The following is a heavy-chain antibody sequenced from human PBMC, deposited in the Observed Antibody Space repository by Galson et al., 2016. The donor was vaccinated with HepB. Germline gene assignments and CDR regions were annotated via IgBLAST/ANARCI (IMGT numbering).Heavy chain of an antibody. J-gene: IGHJ5*02. CDR2: IIPLFGST. Sequence: SVKVSCKASGGTFSSYAISWVRQAPGQGLEWMGGIIPLFGSTNYAQKFQGRVTITADESTSTAYMELSSLKSEDTAMYYCARAGIPRVAGTGSPHHWGQGTLVTVSS. V-gene: IGHV1-69*13. CDR1: GGTFSSYA. CDR3: ARAGIPRVAGTGSPHH. D-gene: IGHD6-13*01.